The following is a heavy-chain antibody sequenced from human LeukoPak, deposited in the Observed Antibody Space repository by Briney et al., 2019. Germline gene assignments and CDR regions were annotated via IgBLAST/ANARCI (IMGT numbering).Heavy chain of an antibody. CDR3: ARITVTTPYFDY. J-gene: IGHJ4*02. V-gene: IGHV2-70*11. CDR1: GFSLITSGMC. CDR2: IDWDDDK. Sequence: SGPTLVNPTQTLTLTCTFSGFSLITSGMCVSWIRQPPGKALEWLARIDWDDDKYYSTSLKTRLTISKDTSKNQVVLTMTNMDPVDTATYYCARITVTTPYFDYWGQGTLVTVSS. D-gene: IGHD4-17*01.